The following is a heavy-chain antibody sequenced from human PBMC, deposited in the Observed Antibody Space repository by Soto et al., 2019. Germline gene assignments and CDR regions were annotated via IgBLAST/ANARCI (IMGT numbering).Heavy chain of an antibody. V-gene: IGHV4-39*01. CDR2: IYYTGTT. Sequence: PSETLSLTCTVSGGSISDDTYYWGWIRQPPGKGLEWIGNIYYTGTTTYNPSLESRVTISIDASKNQFSLKLSSVTAADTAVYYCARLMIHSSGYNFDYWGQGTLVTVSS. J-gene: IGHJ4*02. D-gene: IGHD3-22*01. CDR1: GGSISDDTYY. CDR3: ARLMIHSSGYNFDY.